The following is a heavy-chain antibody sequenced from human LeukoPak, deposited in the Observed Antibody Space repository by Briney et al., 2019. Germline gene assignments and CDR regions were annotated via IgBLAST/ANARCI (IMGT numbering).Heavy chain of an antibody. J-gene: IGHJ6*03. CDR3: ARDVSEHSSPSDYYYYMDV. Sequence: GGSLRLSCAASGFTFSSYSMNWVRQAPGKGLEWVSSISSSSSYIYYADSVKGRFTISRDNAKNSLYLQMNSLRAEDTAVYYCARDVSEHSSPSDYYYYMDVWGKGTTVTVSS. CDR2: ISSSSSYI. D-gene: IGHD6-6*01. V-gene: IGHV3-21*01. CDR1: GFTFSSYS.